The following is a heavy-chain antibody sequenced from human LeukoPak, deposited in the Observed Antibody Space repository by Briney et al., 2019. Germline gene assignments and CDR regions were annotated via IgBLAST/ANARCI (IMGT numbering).Heavy chain of an antibody. Sequence: GGSLRLSCAASGFTFSSAWMTWVRQAPGKGLEYVARIKSKVDGETTDYIAPVKGRFIISRDDSKNTLYLQMNSLRTEDTAVYYCSRRFWTGYYDFWGQGTLVTVSS. D-gene: IGHD3/OR15-3a*01. CDR1: GFTFSSAW. CDR3: SRRFWTGYYDF. J-gene: IGHJ4*02. CDR2: IKSKVDGETT. V-gene: IGHV3-15*01.